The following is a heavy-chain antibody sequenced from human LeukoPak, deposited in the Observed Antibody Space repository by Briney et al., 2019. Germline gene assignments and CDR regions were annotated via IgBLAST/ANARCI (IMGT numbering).Heavy chain of an antibody. J-gene: IGHJ6*03. Sequence: SETLSLTCTVSGGSITSSFYWSWIRQPAGKGLEWIGRIYTSGSTNYNPSLKSRVTISVDTSKNQFSLKLSSVTAADTAVYYCARVGMRYYYYYMDVWGKGTTVTISS. D-gene: IGHD1-26*01. CDR2: IYTSGST. CDR3: ARVGMRYYYYYMDV. V-gene: IGHV4-4*07. CDR1: GGSITSSFY.